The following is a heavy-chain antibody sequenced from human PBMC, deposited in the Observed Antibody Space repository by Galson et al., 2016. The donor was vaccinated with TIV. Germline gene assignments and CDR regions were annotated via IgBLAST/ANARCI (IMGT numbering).Heavy chain of an antibody. D-gene: IGHD3-10*01. Sequence: ASGGKFSSYVISWVRQAPGQGLEWMGRIIPIFGTTKYAQKFQGRVTITADESTDKAYVELNSLTSEDTAVYYCARATNYYDNWFDPWGQGTLVTVSS. J-gene: IGHJ5*02. CDR2: IIPIFGTT. CDR3: ARATNYYDNWFDP. V-gene: IGHV1-69*15. CDR1: GGKFSSYV.